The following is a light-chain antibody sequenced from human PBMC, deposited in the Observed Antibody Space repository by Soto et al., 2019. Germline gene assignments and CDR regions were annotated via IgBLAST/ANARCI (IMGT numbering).Light chain of an antibody. CDR2: HAS. CDR3: QQYNSYS. Sequence: DIQLTQSPYSLSASVRDRVTITCRASQSISSRLAWYQQKPGTATNLRIDHASTLESGVPSGFSVSGSGTEVTLTFSSLQPDDFATYYCQQYNSYSFGQGAKVDI. J-gene: IGKJ1*01. V-gene: IGKV1-5*01. CDR1: QSISSR.